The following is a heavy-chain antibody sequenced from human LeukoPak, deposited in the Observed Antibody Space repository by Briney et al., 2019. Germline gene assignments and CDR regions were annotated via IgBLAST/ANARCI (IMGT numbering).Heavy chain of an antibody. CDR3: AKDMGGTYGLWGAFDI. J-gene: IGHJ3*02. CDR2: ISWNSGDI. D-gene: IGHD1-26*01. Sequence: PGGSLRLSCAASGFTFDDYAMHWVRQAPGKGLEWVSGISWNSGDIGYADSVKGQFTISRDNAKNSLYLQMHSLRAEDTALYYCAKDMGGTYGLWGAFDIWGQGTMVTVSS. V-gene: IGHV3-9*01. CDR1: GFTFDDYA.